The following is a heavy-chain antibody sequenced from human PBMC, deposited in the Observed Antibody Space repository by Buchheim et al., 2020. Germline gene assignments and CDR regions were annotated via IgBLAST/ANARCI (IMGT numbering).Heavy chain of an antibody. J-gene: IGHJ4*02. CDR3: ARHRSLQYLDY. D-gene: IGHD3-16*02. CDR1: EYSFPSYW. CDR2: IFPRDSDT. V-gene: IGHV5-51*01. Sequence: EVQLVQSGAEVKKPGESLKISCKGSEYSFPSYWIGWVRQMPGKGLEWMGIIFPRDSDTRYSPSFKGRVTISVDTSINTAYLQWSSLEASDTAIYYCARHRSLQYLDYWGQGTL.